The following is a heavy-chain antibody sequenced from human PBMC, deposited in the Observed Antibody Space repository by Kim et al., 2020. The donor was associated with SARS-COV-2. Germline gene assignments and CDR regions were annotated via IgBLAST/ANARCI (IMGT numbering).Heavy chain of an antibody. Sequence: QKFQGRVTMTADESTGTAYMELSSLRSEDTAVYYCARVLTSAGGYYGMDVWGQGTTVTVSS. D-gene: IGHD2-2*01. J-gene: IGHJ6*02. V-gene: IGHV1-69*01. CDR3: ARVLTSAGGYYGMDV.